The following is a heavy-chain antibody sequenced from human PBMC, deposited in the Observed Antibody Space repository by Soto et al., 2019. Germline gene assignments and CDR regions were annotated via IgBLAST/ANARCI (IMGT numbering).Heavy chain of an antibody. Sequence: QVQLVQSGAEVKKPGASVKVSCKASGYTFTSYEINWVRQATGQGLEWMGWMNPNSGDTGYAQKFQGRVTMTRNTSIRTAYLELRSLRSEDTAVYYCARAELLWFGELLRWGQGTLVTVSS. J-gene: IGHJ4*02. CDR1: GYTFTSYE. CDR2: MNPNSGDT. D-gene: IGHD3-10*01. CDR3: ARAELLWFGELLR. V-gene: IGHV1-8*01.